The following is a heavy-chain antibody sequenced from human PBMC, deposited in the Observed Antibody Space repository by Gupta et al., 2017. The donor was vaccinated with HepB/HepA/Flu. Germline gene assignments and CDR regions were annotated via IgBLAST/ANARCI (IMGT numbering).Heavy chain of an antibody. CDR3: ARDRPLWSGRGGFDY. V-gene: IGHV3-21*01. CDR2: ISSSSSYI. Sequence: EVQLVESGGGLVKPGGSLRLSCAASGFTFSSYSMNWVRQAPGKGLEWVSSISSSSSYIYYADSVKGRFTISRDNAKNSLYLQMNSLRAEDTAVYYCARDRPLWSGRGGFDYWGQGTLVTVSS. CDR1: GFTFSSYS. D-gene: IGHD3-10*01. J-gene: IGHJ4*02.